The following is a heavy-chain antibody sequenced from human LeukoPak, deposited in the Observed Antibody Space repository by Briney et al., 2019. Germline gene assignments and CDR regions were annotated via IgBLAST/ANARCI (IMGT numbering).Heavy chain of an antibody. CDR3: ACAGYSSRVYWFDP. D-gene: IGHD6-13*01. J-gene: IGHJ5*02. Sequence: SETLSLTCAVYGGSFSGYYWSWIRQPPGKGLEWIGEINHSGSTNYNPSLKSRVTISVDTSKNQFSLKLSSVTAADTAVYYCACAGYSSRVYWFDPWGQGTLVTVSS. CDR2: INHSGST. CDR1: GGSFSGYY. V-gene: IGHV4-34*01.